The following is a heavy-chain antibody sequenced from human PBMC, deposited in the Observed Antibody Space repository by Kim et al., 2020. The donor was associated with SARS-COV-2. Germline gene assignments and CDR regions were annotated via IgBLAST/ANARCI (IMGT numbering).Heavy chain of an antibody. V-gene: IGHV6-1*01. D-gene: IGHD6-13*01. CDR3: ALEQQLTRYYYYGMDV. Sequence: SVKSRITINPDTSKNQFSLQLNSVTPEDTAVYYCALEQQLTRYYYYGMDVWGQGTTVTVSS. J-gene: IGHJ6*02.